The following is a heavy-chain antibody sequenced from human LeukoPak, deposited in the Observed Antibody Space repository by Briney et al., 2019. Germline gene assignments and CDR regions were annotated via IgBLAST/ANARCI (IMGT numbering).Heavy chain of an antibody. J-gene: IGHJ4*02. CDR1: GFTFSRYT. D-gene: IGHD6-13*01. Sequence: PGGSLRLSCAASGFTFSRYTMNWVRQAPGKGLEWVSSITSSSNYIYYADSVKGRFTMSRDNAKNSLYLQMNSLRAEDTAVYYCARERYSSSWYASFDYWGQGTLVTVSS. CDR2: ITSSSNYI. V-gene: IGHV3-21*01. CDR3: ARERYSSSWYASFDY.